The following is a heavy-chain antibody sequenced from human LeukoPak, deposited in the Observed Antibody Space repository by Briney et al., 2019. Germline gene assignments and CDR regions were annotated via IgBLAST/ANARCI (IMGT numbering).Heavy chain of an antibody. CDR3: AKAVVVRGYFDY. Sequence: PSETLSLTCAAYGGSFSGFYWNWIRQPPGKGLEWVGEIDHSGSTNYNPSLKSRVTISVDTSKNQFSLKLSSETAADTAVYYCAKAVVVRGYFDYWGQGTLVTVSS. D-gene: IGHD3-10*01. CDR2: IDHSGST. V-gene: IGHV4-34*01. J-gene: IGHJ4*02. CDR1: GGSFSGFY.